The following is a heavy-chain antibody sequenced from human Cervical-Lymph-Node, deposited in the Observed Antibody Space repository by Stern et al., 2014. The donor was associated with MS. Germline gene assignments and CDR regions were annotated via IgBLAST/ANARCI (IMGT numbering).Heavy chain of an antibody. V-gene: IGHV3-30-3*01. Sequence: VQLEESGGGVVQPGRSLRLSCAASGFSFSDSAMHWVRQAPGKGLEWLAMISYDGSSKYYTDSVKGRLTISRDNSENTLYLQLNSLRTEDTAVYYCARDKARSSSSWSEHWGQGTPVTVSS. CDR1: GFSFSDSA. D-gene: IGHD6-13*01. CDR3: ARDKARSSSSWSEH. CDR2: ISYDGSSK. J-gene: IGHJ5*02.